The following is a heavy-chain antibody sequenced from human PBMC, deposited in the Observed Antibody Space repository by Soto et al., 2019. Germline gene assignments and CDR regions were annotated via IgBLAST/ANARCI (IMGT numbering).Heavy chain of an antibody. CDR1: GYIFSNFD. D-gene: IGHD1-26*01. CDR2: ISAYNGNT. CDR3: ARASGGGVGTTSY. Sequence: QVQLVQSGPEVKKPGASAKVSCKTSGYIFSNFDISWMRQVPGQGLEWMGWISAYNGNTNYAQKFQDRVTLTTDTSTNTAYMELRSLRSDDTAVYYCARASGGGVGTTSYWGQGTLVTVSS. V-gene: IGHV1-18*01. J-gene: IGHJ4*02.